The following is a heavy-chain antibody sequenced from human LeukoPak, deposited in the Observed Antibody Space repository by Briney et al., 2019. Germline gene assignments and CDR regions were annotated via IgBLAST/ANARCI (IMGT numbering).Heavy chain of an antibody. CDR2: INPNSGGT. CDR3: ARGPGYYDFWSGYYTSGSDDAFDI. J-gene: IGHJ3*02. Sequence: ASVKVSCKASGYTFTGYYMHWVRQAPGQGLEWMGWINPNSGGTNYAQKFRGRVTMTRDTSISTAYMELSRLRSDDTAVYYCARGPGYYDFWSGYYTSGSDDAFDIWGQGTMVTVSS. D-gene: IGHD3-3*01. CDR1: GYTFTGYY. V-gene: IGHV1-2*02.